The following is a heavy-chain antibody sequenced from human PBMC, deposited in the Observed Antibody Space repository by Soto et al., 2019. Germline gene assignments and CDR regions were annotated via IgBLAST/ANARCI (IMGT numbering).Heavy chain of an antibody. CDR2: IYYSGST. Sequence: LCGGSISSGGYYWSWIRQHPGKGLEWIGYIYYSGSTYYHPSLKSRVTISVDTSKNQFSLKLSSVTAADTAVYYCAREYYDFWSGYWDWFDPWGQGTLVTVSS. J-gene: IGHJ5*02. CDR1: GGSISSGGYY. V-gene: IGHV4-31*02. D-gene: IGHD3-3*01. CDR3: AREYYDFWSGYWDWFDP.